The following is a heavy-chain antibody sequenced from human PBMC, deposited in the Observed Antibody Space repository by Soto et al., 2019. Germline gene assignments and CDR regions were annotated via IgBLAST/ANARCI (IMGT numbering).Heavy chain of an antibody. CDR2: IYYSGST. D-gene: IGHD3-10*01. CDR3: ARAPPGVKWFDP. V-gene: IGHV4-59*01. J-gene: IGHJ5*02. CDR1: GGSISSYY. Sequence: SETLSLTCTVSGGSISSYYWSWIRQPPGKGLEWIGYIYYSGSTNYNPSLKSRVTISVDTSKNQFSLKLSSVTAADTAVYYCARAPPGVKWFDPWGQGTLVTVSS.